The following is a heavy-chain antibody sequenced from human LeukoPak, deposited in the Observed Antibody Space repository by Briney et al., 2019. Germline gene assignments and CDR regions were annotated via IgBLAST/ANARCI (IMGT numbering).Heavy chain of an antibody. J-gene: IGHJ6*03. D-gene: IGHD6-13*01. CDR1: GFTFSSYA. Sequence: GGSLRLSCAASGFTFSSYAMHWVRQAPGKGLEWVAVISYDGSNKYYADSVKGRFTISRDNSKNTLYLQMNSLRAEDTAVYYCAREGKAAAGIYYYYMDVWGKGTTVTVSS. V-gene: IGHV3-30*01. CDR3: AREGKAAAGIYYYYMDV. CDR2: ISYDGSNK.